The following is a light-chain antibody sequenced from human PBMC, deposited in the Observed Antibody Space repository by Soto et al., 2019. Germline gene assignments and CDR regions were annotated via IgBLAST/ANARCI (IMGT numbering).Light chain of an antibody. CDR2: GTS. V-gene: IGKV3-20*01. Sequence: IVLTQSPGTVSLSPGERATLSCRASETIGRAYFAWYQHRPGRTPRLVLSGTSNRAAGIPDRFGGSGSGADFTLTISGVEPEDAAVYYCHQYATSTFTFGQGTKLEIK. CDR3: HQYATSTFT. CDR1: ETIGRAY. J-gene: IGKJ2*01.